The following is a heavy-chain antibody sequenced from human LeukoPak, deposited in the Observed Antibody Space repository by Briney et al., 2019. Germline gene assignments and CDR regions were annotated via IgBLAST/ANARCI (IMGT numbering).Heavy chain of an antibody. J-gene: IGHJ3*02. D-gene: IGHD4-17*01. CDR2: INHSGST. CDR3: AMFTVTTDFDAFDI. V-gene: IGHV4-34*01. Sequence: SETLSLTCAVYGGSFSGYYWSWIRRPPGKGLEWIGEINHSGSTNYNPSLKSRVTISVDTSKNQFSLKLSSVTAADTAVYYCAMFTVTTDFDAFDIWGQGTMVTVSS. CDR1: GGSFSGYY.